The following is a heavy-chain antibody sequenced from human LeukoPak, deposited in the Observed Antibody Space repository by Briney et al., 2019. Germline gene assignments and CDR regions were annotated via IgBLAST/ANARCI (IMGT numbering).Heavy chain of an antibody. CDR3: ARAYGDYAKPYFDY. CDR1: GGSVSSGSYY. J-gene: IGHJ4*02. V-gene: IGHV4-61*01. CDR2: IYYSGST. D-gene: IGHD4-17*01. Sequence: SETLSLTCTVSGGSVSSGSYYWSWIRQPPGKGLEWIGYIYYSGSTNYNPSPKSRVTISVDTSKNQFSLKLSSVTAADTAVYYCARAYGDYAKPYFDYWGQGTLVTVSS.